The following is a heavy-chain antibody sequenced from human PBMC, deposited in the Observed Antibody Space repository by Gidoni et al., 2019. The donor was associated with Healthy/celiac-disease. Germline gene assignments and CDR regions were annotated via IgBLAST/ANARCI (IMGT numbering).Heavy chain of an antibody. CDR3: ARDIWELGLLAFDAFDI. Sequence: EVQLVESGGGLVKPGGSLRLSCAASGFTFSSYSMNWVRQAPGKGLEWVSSISSSSSYIYYADSVKGRFTISRDNAKNSLYLQMNSLRAEDTAVYYCARDIWELGLLAFDAFDIWGQGTMVTVSS. J-gene: IGHJ3*02. D-gene: IGHD1-26*01. CDR1: GFTFSSYS. V-gene: IGHV3-21*01. CDR2: ISSSSSYI.